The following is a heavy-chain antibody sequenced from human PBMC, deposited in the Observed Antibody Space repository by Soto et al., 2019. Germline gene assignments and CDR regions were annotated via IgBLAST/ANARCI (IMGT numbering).Heavy chain of an antibody. CDR3: AREETAWPLAYGLDV. CDR2: ISSRGDT. J-gene: IGHJ6*02. D-gene: IGHD2-21*02. Sequence: GGSLRLSCAASGFSFSTYSTNWVRQAPGKGLEWVSSISSRGDTYYADSVKGRFTISRDNAKNSVSLQMDSLRAGDAAVYYCAREETAWPLAYGLDVWGQGTTVTVSS. V-gene: IGHV3-21*01. CDR1: GFSFSTYS.